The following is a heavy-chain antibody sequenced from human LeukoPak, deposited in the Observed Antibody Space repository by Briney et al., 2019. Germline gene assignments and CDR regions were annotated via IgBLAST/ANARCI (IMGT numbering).Heavy chain of an antibody. D-gene: IGHD6-13*01. J-gene: IGHJ5*02. V-gene: IGHV4-30-2*01. CDR3: AREGRGQLRYNWFDP. CDR1: GGSISSGGYY. CDR2: IYHSGST. Sequence: PSETLSLTYTVSGGSISSGGYYWSWIRQPPGKGLEWIGYIYHSGSTYYNPSLKSRVTISVDRSKNQFSLKLSSVTAADTAVYYCAREGRGQLRYNWFDPWGQGTLVTVSS.